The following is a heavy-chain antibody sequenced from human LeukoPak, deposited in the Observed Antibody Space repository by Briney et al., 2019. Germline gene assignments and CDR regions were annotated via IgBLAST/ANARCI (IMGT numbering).Heavy chain of an antibody. J-gene: IGHJ6*02. CDR2: IYYSGST. D-gene: IGHD1-26*01. Sequence: SETLSLTCAVYGGSFSGYYWSWIRQPPGKGLEWIGYIYYSGSTNYNPSLKSRVTISVDTSKNQFSLKLSSVTAADTAVYYCARDGIVGAPYYYYYGMDVWGQGTTVTVSS. V-gene: IGHV4-59*01. CDR1: GGSFSGYY. CDR3: ARDGIVGAPYYYYYGMDV.